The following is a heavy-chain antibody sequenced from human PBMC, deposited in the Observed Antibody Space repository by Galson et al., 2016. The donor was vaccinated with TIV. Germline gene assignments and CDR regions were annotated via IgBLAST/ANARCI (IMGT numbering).Heavy chain of an antibody. CDR2: ISSTGFLT. V-gene: IGHV3-11*05. CDR1: GFTFSDYY. J-gene: IGHJ5*02. Sequence: SLRLSCAVSGFTFSDYYMAWVRQAPGKGLQWVSYISSTGFLTNYADPVKGRFTVSRDNAKDSVFLQMNSLRAEDTAVYYCARGSLDLWGQGTLVTVSS. CDR3: ARGSLDL.